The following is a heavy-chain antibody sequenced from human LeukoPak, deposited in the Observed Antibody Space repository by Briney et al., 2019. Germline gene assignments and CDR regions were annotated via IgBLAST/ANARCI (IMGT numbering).Heavy chain of an antibody. CDR2: IYYSGST. D-gene: IGHD2-21*02. J-gene: IGHJ4*02. CDR1: GGSISSYY. Sequence: SETLSLTCTVSGGSISSYYWSWIRQPPGKGLEWIGYIYYSGSTYYNPSLKSRVTISVDTSKNQFSLKLSSVTAADTAVYYCAGGCGGDCYSAVFDYWGQGTLVTVSS. CDR3: AGGCGGDCYSAVFDY. V-gene: IGHV4-59*06.